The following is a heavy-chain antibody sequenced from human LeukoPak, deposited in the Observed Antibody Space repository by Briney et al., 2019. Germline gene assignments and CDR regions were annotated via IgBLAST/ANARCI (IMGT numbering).Heavy chain of an antibody. Sequence: GGSLRLSCAASGFTVSSNYMSWVRQAPGKGLEWVSVIYGGGSTYYADSVKGRFTISRDNSKNTLYLQMNSLRAEDTAVYYCASSIKDGSGSYLYYYYGMDVWGQGTTVTVSS. V-gene: IGHV3-66*01. J-gene: IGHJ6*02. CDR3: ASSIKDGSGSYLYYYYGMDV. D-gene: IGHD3-10*01. CDR1: GFTVSSNY. CDR2: IYGGGST.